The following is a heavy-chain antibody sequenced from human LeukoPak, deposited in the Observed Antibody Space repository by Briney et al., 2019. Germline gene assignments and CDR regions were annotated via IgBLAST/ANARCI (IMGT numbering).Heavy chain of an antibody. CDR2: INAGNGNT. Sequence: ASVKVSCKASGYTFTGYYMHWVRQAPGQRLEWMGWINAGNGNTKYSQKFQGRVTITRDTSASTAYMELSSLRSEDTAVYYCARVVTIFGVVEDDAFDIWGQGTMVTVSS. D-gene: IGHD3-3*01. CDR3: ARVVTIFGVVEDDAFDI. V-gene: IGHV1-3*01. J-gene: IGHJ3*02. CDR1: GYTFTGYY.